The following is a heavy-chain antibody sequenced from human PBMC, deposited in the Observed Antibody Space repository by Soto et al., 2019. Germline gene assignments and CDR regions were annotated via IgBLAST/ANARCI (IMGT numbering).Heavy chain of an antibody. CDR3: ARDRNYYDSSGYARADYYYGMDV. CDR2: IYYSGST. Sequence: QVQLQESGPGLVKPSQTLSLTCTVSGGSISSGDYYWSWIRQPPGKGLEWIGYIYYSGSTYYNPSLKSRVTISVDTSKNQFSLKLSSVTAADTAVYYCARDRNYYDSSGYARADYYYGMDVWGQGTTVTVSS. D-gene: IGHD3-22*01. J-gene: IGHJ6*02. CDR1: GGSISSGDYY. V-gene: IGHV4-30-4*01.